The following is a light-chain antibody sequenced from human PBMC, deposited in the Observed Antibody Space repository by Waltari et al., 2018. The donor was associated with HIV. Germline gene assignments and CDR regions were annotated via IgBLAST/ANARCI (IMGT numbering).Light chain of an antibody. J-gene: IGLJ3*02. Sequence: HSVLTQPPSVSGAPGQRVTISCIGSSSNIGAGYDVHWYQQLPGTAPKFLIYANNHRPSGVPDRFSGSKAGTSASLAITGLQAEDEADYYCQSYDYSLSGWVFGGGTKLTVL. CDR1: SSNIGAGYD. V-gene: IGLV1-40*01. CDR2: ANN. CDR3: QSYDYSLSGWV.